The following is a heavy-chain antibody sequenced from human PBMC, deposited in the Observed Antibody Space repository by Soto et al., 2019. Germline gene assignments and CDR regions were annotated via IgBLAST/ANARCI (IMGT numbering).Heavy chain of an antibody. CDR1: GFTFSGST. CDR2: IPSKTNTYAT. V-gene: IGHV3-73*01. J-gene: IGHJ4*02. Sequence: GGSLRFSCAASGFTFSGSTIHWVRQTSGKGLEWVGRIPSKTNTYATAYAASVKGRFTISRDDSKNTAYLQMNSLKTEDTAVYYCTRQHLDVPVASAIDYWGQGTLVTVSS. D-gene: IGHD6-19*01. CDR3: TRQHLDVPVASAIDY.